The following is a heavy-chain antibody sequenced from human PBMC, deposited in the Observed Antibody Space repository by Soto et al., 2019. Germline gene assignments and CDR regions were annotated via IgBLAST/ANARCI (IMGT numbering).Heavy chain of an antibody. D-gene: IGHD2-2*01. CDR3: AREYCSSNSCPAGYFYYGMDG. CDR1: GYTFTGYY. J-gene: IGHJ6*04. V-gene: IGHV1-2*04. Sequence: GASVQVSCKASGYTFTGYYMHWVRQAPGQGLEWMGWINPNSGGTNYAQKFQGWVTMTRDTSISTAYMELSRLRSDDTAVYYCAREYCSSNSCPAGYFYYGMDGWGKGTTVTV. CDR2: INPNSGGT.